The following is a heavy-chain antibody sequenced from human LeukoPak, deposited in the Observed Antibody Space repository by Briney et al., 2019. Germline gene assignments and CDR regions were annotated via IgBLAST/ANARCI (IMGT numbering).Heavy chain of an antibody. CDR2: ISGSDGTT. CDR1: GFTFSTYA. D-gene: IGHD5-24*01. CDR3: AKGEGYEENWFDP. Sequence: PGGSLRLSCAASGFTFSTYAMHWVRQAPGKGLEWVSSISGSDGTTYYADSVKGRFTISRDSSRNTLYLQMSGLRAEDTAVYYCAKGEGYEENWFDPWGQGTLVTVSS. J-gene: IGHJ5*02. V-gene: IGHV3-23*01.